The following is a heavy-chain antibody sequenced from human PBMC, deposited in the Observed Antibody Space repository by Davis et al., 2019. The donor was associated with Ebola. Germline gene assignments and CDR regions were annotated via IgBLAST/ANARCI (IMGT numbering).Heavy chain of an antibody. CDR2: ISSSGSTI. D-gene: IGHD2-2*01. V-gene: IGHV3-48*01. Sequence: GGSLRLSCAASGFTFSSEDMAWVRQVPGKGLEWVSYISSSGSTIYYADSVKGRFTISRDNSKNTLYLQMNSLRAEDTAVYYCAREGKYRDESRTFDYWGQGTLVTVSS. J-gene: IGHJ4*02. CDR3: AREGKYRDESRTFDY. CDR1: GFTFSSED.